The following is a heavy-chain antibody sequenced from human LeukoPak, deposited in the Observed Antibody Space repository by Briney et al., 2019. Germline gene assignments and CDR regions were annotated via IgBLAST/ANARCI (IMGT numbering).Heavy chain of an antibody. J-gene: IGHJ6*03. CDR3: ARGGGSGAQAIAHLYYYYYYYMDV. D-gene: IGHD3-10*01. Sequence: SETLSLTCTVSGGSISSGGYYWSWIRQPPGKGLEWIGYIYHSGSTYYNPSLKSRVTISVDRSKNQFSLKLSSVTAADTAVYYCARGGGSGAQAIAHLYYYYYYYMDVWGKGTTVTVSS. CDR1: GGSISSGGYY. CDR2: IYHSGST. V-gene: IGHV4-30-2*01.